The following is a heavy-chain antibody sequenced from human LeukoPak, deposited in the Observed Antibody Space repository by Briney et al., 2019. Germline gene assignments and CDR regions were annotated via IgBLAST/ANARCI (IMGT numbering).Heavy chain of an antibody. D-gene: IGHD1-1*01. V-gene: IGHV4-39*01. CDR1: GVSISSSNYF. CDR3: ARQTNRGAGNFDS. J-gene: IGHJ4*02. Sequence: SGTLSLTCTVSGVSISSSNYFWGWNRQPPGKGLEWMATIYYTGSTYYNPSLKRRVTVSAHMYNNPFSLKLSSVTAADTAVYYCARQTNRGAGNFDSWGQGTLVSVSS. CDR2: IYYTGST.